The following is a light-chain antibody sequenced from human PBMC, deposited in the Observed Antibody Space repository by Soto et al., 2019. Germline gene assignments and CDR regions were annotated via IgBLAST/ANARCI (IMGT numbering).Light chain of an antibody. CDR2: SAS. J-gene: IGKJ4*01. CDR1: QGISTY. CDR3: QQYESFFPLT. Sequence: DIQMTQSPSSLSASIGDRVTITCRASQGISTYLGWYQQKPGKVPKSLIYSASNLQSGVPSRFSASGSGTDFTLTISSLQPDDFATYHCQQYESFFPLTFGGGTKVEIK. V-gene: IGKV1-16*01.